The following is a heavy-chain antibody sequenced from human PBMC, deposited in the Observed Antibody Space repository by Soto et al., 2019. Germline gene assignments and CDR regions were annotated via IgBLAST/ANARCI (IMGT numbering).Heavy chain of an antibody. D-gene: IGHD3-3*01. CDR3: ARVTRRGNWFDP. V-gene: IGHV4-61*01. J-gene: IGHJ5*02. CDR2: IYYSGST. CDR1: GGSVSSGSYY. Sequence: SETLSLTCTVSGGSVSSGSYYWSWIRQPPGKGLEWIGYIYYSGSTNYNPSLKSRVTISVDTSKNQFSLKLSSVTAADTAVYYCARVTRRGNWFDPWGQGTLVTVSS.